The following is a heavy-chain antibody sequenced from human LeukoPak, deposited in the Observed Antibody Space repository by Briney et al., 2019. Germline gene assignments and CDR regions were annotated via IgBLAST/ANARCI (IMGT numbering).Heavy chain of an antibody. CDR1: GYSFTSYW. D-gene: IGHD5-24*01. J-gene: IGHJ6*03. CDR3: ARISRDGYNAYYYYYMDV. V-gene: IGHV5-51*01. CDR2: IYPGDSDT. Sequence: GESLKISCKGSGYSFTSYWIGWVRQMPVKGLEWMGIIYPGDSDTRYSPSFQGQVTISADKSISTAYLQWSSLKASDTAMYYCARISRDGYNAYYYYYMDVWGKGTTVTVSS.